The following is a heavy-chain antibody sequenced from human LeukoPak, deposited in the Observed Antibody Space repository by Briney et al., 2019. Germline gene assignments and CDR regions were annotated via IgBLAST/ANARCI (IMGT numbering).Heavy chain of an antibody. CDR3: ATRRTPPRGTRSSGGSCYDY. D-gene: IGHD2-15*01. Sequence: PGGSLRLSFAASGFTFISYAMSSVRQAPGKGLELVSSISGSGGSTYYADSVKGRFTISRDNSNNTLYLKMNSLRAEDTAVYYCATRRTPPRGTRSSGGSCYDYWGQGTLVTVSS. CDR2: ISGSGGST. J-gene: IGHJ4*02. CDR1: GFTFISYA. V-gene: IGHV3-23*01.